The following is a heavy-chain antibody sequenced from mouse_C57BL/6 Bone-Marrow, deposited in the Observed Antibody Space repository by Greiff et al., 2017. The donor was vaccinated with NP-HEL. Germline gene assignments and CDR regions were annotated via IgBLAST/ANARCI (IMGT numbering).Heavy chain of an antibody. CDR2: IYPGSGST. J-gene: IGHJ4*01. V-gene: IGHV1-55*01. CDR3: ASYGSSYHYTMDY. Sequence: QVQLQQPGAELVKPGASVTMSCKASGYTFTSYWITWVKQRPGQGLEWIGDIYPGSGSTNYNEKFKSKATLTVDTSSSTAYMQLSSLTSEDSAVYYWASYGSSYHYTMDYWGQGTSVTVSS. D-gene: IGHD1-1*01. CDR1: GYTFTSYW.